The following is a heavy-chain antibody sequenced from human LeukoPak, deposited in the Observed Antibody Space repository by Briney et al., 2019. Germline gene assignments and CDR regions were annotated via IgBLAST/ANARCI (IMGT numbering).Heavy chain of an antibody. V-gene: IGHV3-49*04. D-gene: IGHD1-26*01. CDR1: GFPFRDHA. CDR2: IRTDTNGGTI. CDR3: IRNSGTYRGYGMDV. J-gene: IGHJ6*02. Sequence: GGSLRLSCTASGFPFRDHAMSWVRQAPGKGLEWVGSIRTDTNGGTIEYAASVKARFTISRDDSKSTAYLQMNSLKTEDTAVYYCIRNSGTYRGYGMDVWGQGTTVTVSS.